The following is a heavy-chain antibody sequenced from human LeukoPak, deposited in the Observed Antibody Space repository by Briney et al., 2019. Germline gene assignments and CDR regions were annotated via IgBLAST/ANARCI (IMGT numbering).Heavy chain of an antibody. J-gene: IGHJ4*02. D-gene: IGHD2-15*01. V-gene: IGHV1-18*01. CDR1: GYTFTSYG. CDR2: ISAYNGNT. CDR3: AREGYCSGGSCYSGATDY. Sequence: ASVKVSCEASGYTFTSYGISWVRQAPGQGLEWMGWISAYNGNTNYAQKFQGRVTMTTDTSTSTAYMELRSLRSDDTAVYYCAREGYCSGGSCYSGATDYWGQGTLVTVSS.